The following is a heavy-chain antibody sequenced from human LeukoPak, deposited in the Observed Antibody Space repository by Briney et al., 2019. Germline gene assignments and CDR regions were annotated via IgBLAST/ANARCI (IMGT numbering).Heavy chain of an antibody. V-gene: IGHV4-39*07. D-gene: IGHD2-2*01. J-gene: IGHJ3*02. CDR2: IYYSGST. CDR3: ARVEYQLLPDAFDI. CDR1: GGSISSSSYY. Sequence: PSETLSLTCTVSGGSISSSSYYWGWIRQPPGKGLEWIGSIYYSGSTYYNPSLKSRVTISVDTSKNQFSLKLSSVTAADTAVYYCARVEYQLLPDAFDIWGQGTMVTVSS.